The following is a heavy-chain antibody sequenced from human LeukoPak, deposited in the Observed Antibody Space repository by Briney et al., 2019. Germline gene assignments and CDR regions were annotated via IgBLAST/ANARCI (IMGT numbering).Heavy chain of an antibody. V-gene: IGHV3-23*01. CDR3: AKIPIGYPA. Sequence: GGSLRLSCAASGFTFSSYAMSWVRQAPGKGLEWVSAISGSGGSTYYANSVKGRFTISRDNAKNSLYLQMNSLRAEDTAVYYCAKIPIGYPAWGQGTLVTVSS. CDR1: GFTFSSYA. CDR2: ISGSGGST. J-gene: IGHJ5*02. D-gene: IGHD2-21*01.